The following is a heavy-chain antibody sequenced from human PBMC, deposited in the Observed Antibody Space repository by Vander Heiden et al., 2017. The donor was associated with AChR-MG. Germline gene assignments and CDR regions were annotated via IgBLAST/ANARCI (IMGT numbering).Heavy chain of an antibody. CDR1: GGTFSSYA. V-gene: IGHV1-69*01. D-gene: IGHD3-22*01. J-gene: IGHJ4*02. CDR3: ARVPFPYYYDSSGYSH. Sequence: QVQLVQSGAVVKKPGSAVKVSCKASGGTFSSYAISWVRQAPGKGLEWMGGIIPIVSKANYAQTVQGRVTITTDESTSTAYMELSSLRSEDTAVYYCARVPFPYYYDSSGYSHWGQGTLVTVSS. CDR2: IIPIVSKA.